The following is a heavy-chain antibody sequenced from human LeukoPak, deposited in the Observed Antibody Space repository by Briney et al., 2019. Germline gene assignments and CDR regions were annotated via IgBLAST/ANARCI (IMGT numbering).Heavy chain of an antibody. CDR3: ARRQRWLANGVHV. D-gene: IGHD6-19*01. Sequence: GGSLRLSCSASGFTFSDYYMSWIRQAPGKGLEWVSYISSSDSYTNYADSVRGRFTISRDNAKNSLSLQINSLRVEDTAVYYCARRQRWLANGVHVWAQGTTVTVSS. CDR1: GFTFSDYY. CDR2: ISSSDSYT. V-gene: IGHV3-11*03. J-gene: IGHJ6*02.